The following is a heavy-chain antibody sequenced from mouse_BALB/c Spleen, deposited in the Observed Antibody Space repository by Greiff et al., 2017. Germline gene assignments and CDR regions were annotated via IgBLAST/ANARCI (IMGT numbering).Heavy chain of an antibody. CDR3: ARDRAYRYDGDWYFDV. CDR1: GFSLTSYG. Sequence: QVQLKQSGPGLVQPSQSLSITCPVSGFSLTSYGVHWVRQSPGKGLEWLGVIWSGGSTAYNAAFISRLSISKDNSKSQVFLKMNRQQTDDTAMYYCARDRAYRYDGDWYFDVWGAGTTVTVSS. V-gene: IGHV2-2*01. D-gene: IGHD2-14*01. J-gene: IGHJ1*01. CDR2: IWSGGST.